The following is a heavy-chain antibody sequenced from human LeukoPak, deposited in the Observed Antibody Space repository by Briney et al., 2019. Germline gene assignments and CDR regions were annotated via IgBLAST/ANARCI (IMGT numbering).Heavy chain of an antibody. J-gene: IGHJ4*02. CDR1: GGSISSGYY. V-gene: IGHV4-38-2*02. CDR2: IYHSGST. Sequence: KPSETLSLTCIVSGGSISSGYYWGWIRQPPGKGLEWIGSIYHSGSTYYNPSLKSRVTISVDTSKNQFSLKLSSVTAADTAVYYCARDYEGVFDYWGQGTLVTVSS. CDR3: ARDYEGVFDY. D-gene: IGHD5-12*01.